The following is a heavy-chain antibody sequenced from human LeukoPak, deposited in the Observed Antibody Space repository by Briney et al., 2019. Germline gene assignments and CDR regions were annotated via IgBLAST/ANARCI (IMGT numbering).Heavy chain of an antibody. Sequence: GGSLRLSCVASGSTFNKNAMTWVRQAPGKGLEWVSGISAGGTTTYYVDAARGRFTISRDNSNNTLYLQMNSLRVEDTAVYYCAKGGPYSRGYPYDSWGQGTLVTVSS. V-gene: IGHV3-23*01. CDR1: GSTFNKNA. D-gene: IGHD3-16*01. J-gene: IGHJ4*02. CDR3: AKGGPYSRGYPYDS. CDR2: ISAGGTTT.